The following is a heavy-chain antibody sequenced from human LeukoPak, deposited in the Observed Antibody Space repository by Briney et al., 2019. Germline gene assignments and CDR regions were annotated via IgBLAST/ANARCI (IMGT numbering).Heavy chain of an antibody. D-gene: IGHD3-22*01. CDR2: SCYDGTPI. V-gene: IGHV3-33*01. Sequence: PGGSLRLSCGASGFTLSSYGMLGVGEARGKGGEGGAFSCYDGTPIYYPASVNGPFSLSRHHSKNTLYLQMNSLRAEHTAVYCCARDLITMIAGSFHIWGQRSMVTVSS. J-gene: IGHJ3*02. CDR1: GFTLSSYG. CDR3: ARDLITMIAGSFHI.